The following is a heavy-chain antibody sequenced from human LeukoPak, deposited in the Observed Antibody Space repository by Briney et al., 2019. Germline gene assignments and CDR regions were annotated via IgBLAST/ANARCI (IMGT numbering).Heavy chain of an antibody. CDR3: ARDSLWFGEGNNHFDY. CDR2: ISSSSSYI. CDR1: GFTFSSYS. Sequence: PGGSLRLSCAASGFTFSSYSMNWVRQAPGKGLEWVSSISSSSSYIYYADSVKGRFTISRDNAKNSLYLQMNSLRAEDTAVYYCARDSLWFGEGNNHFDYWGQGTLVTVSS. D-gene: IGHD3-10*01. J-gene: IGHJ4*02. V-gene: IGHV3-21*01.